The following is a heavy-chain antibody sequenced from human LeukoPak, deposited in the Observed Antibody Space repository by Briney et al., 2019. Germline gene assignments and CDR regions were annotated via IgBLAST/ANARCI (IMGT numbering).Heavy chain of an antibody. D-gene: IGHD5-12*01. Sequence: SETLSLTCTVSGDSINSFSWGWIRQSPGKGLEWIASLSYSGYTNYNPSLKSRVTISVDTSKNHFSLKLSSVTAADTAVYYCARHGGETIVATILHAFDIWGQGTMVTVSS. J-gene: IGHJ3*02. CDR1: GDSINSFS. CDR3: ARHGGETIVATILHAFDI. CDR2: LSYSGYT. V-gene: IGHV4-59*08.